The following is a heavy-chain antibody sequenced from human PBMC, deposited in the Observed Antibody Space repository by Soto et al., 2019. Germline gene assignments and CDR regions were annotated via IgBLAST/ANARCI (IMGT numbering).Heavy chain of an antibody. CDR2: ISSTSSII. V-gene: IGHV3-48*01. D-gene: IGHD6-13*01. J-gene: IGHJ6*03. CDR1: GFTFSSYS. CDR3: ARQLVSYYHYMDV. Sequence: PGGSLRLSCAASGFTFSSYSMNWVRQAPGKGLEWVSYISSTSSIIYYADSVKGRFTISRDNAKNSLYLQMNRMRAEDTAVYYCARQLVSYYHYMDVWGKGTTVTVS.